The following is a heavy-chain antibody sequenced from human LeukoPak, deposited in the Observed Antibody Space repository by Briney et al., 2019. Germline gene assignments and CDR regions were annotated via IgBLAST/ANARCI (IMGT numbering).Heavy chain of an antibody. D-gene: IGHD3-22*01. J-gene: IGHJ4*02. V-gene: IGHV1-58*01. CDR3: AADIDYYDGSGYYKNFDY. CDR2: IVVGSDNT. Sequence: GASVKVSCKASGFTFTSSAVQWVRQARGQRLEWIGWIVVGSDNTDYAQKFQERVTNTRDMTTTTAYMELSSLRSEDTAVYYCAADIDYYDGSGYYKNFDYWGQGTLVTVCS. CDR1: GFTFTSSA.